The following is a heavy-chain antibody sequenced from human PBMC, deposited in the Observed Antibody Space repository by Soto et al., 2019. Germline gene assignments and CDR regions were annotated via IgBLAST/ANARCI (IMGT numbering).Heavy chain of an antibody. CDR1: GFTVSSNY. D-gene: IGHD3-10*01. Sequence: EVQLVESGGGFIQPGGSLRLSCAASGFTVSSNYMSWVRQAPGKGLEWVSVIYSGGSTYYADSVKGRFTISRDNSKNPLYLQMNSLRAEDTAVYYCARGKDYGSGSYSGYWGQGTLVTVSS. J-gene: IGHJ4*02. CDR2: IYSGGST. CDR3: ARGKDYGSGSYSGY. V-gene: IGHV3-53*01.